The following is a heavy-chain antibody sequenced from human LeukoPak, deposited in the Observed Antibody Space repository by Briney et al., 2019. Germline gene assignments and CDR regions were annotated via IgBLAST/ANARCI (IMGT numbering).Heavy chain of an antibody. D-gene: IGHD5-18*01. Sequence: PSETLSLTCTVSGGSISSYYWSWIRQPPGKGLEWIGYIYYSGSTNYNPSLKSRVTISVDTSKNQFSLKLSSATAADTAVYYCARTDTAMEIDYWGQGTLVTVSS. CDR1: GGSISSYY. CDR2: IYYSGST. CDR3: ARTDTAMEIDY. J-gene: IGHJ4*02. V-gene: IGHV4-59*01.